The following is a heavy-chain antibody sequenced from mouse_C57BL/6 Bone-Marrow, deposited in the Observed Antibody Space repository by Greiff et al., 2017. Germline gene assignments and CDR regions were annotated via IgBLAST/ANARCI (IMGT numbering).Heavy chain of an antibody. CDR1: GFNIKDDY. CDR2: IDPENGDT. D-gene: IGHD2-2*01. CDR3: TFIYYGYAYFDY. J-gene: IGHJ2*01. V-gene: IGHV14-4*01. Sequence: VHVKQSGAELVRPGASVKLSCTASGFNIKDDYMHWVKQRPEQGLEWIGWIDPENGDTEYASKFQGKATITADTSSNTAYLQLSSLTSEDTAVYYCTFIYYGYAYFDYWGQGTTLTVSS.